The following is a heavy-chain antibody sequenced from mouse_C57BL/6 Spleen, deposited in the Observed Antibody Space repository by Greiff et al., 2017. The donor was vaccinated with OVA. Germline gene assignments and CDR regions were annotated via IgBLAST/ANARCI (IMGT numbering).Heavy chain of an antibody. V-gene: IGHV1-47*01. CDR3: ARASDDYGAGFAY. CDR1: GYTFTTYP. J-gene: IGHJ3*01. CDR2: FHPYNDDT. Sequence: VQLQESGAELVKPGASVKMSCKASGYTFTTYPIEWMKQNPGKSLEWIGNFHPYNDDTKYNEKFKGKATLTVEKSSSTVYLELSRLTSDDSAVYYCARASDDYGAGFAYWGQGTLVTVSA. D-gene: IGHD2-4*01.